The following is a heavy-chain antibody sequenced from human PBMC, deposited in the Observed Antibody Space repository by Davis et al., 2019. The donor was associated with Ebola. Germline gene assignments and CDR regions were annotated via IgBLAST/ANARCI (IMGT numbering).Heavy chain of an antibody. Sequence: PSETLSLTCTVSGYSISSGYYWGWIRPPPGKGLEWIGSSYHSGSTYYNPSLKSRVTISVDTSKNQFSLKLSSVTAADTAVYYCARQYYDILTGYYWFDPWGQGTLVTVSS. CDR3: ARQYYDILTGYYWFDP. J-gene: IGHJ5*02. V-gene: IGHV4-38-2*02. D-gene: IGHD3-9*01. CDR2: SYHSGST. CDR1: GYSISSGYY.